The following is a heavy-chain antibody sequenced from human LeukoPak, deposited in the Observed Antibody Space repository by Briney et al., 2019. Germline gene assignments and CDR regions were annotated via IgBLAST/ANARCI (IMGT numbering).Heavy chain of an antibody. D-gene: IGHD3-3*01. CDR1: GFTFSSYG. J-gene: IGHJ4*02. V-gene: IGHV3-30*18. CDR2: ISYDGSNK. Sequence: PGRSLRLSCAASGFTFSSYGMHWVRQAPGKGLEWVAVISYDGSNKYYADSVKGRFTISRDNSKNTLYLQMNSLRAEDTAVYYCEKVYGFWSGFDYWGQGTLVTVSS. CDR3: EKVYGFWSGFDY.